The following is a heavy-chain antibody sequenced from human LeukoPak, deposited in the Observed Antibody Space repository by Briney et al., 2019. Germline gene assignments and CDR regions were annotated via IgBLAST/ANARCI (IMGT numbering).Heavy chain of an antibody. CDR3: ARGKVSGYSYGLRVFAFDI. J-gene: IGHJ3*02. CDR1: GGSFSGYY. D-gene: IGHD5-18*01. Sequence: LETLSLTCAVYGGSFSGYYWSWIRQPPGKGLEWIGEINHSGSTNYNPSLKSRVTISVDTSKNQFSLKLSSVTAADTAVYYCARGKVSGYSYGLRVFAFDIWGQGTMVTVSS. CDR2: INHSGST. V-gene: IGHV4-34*01.